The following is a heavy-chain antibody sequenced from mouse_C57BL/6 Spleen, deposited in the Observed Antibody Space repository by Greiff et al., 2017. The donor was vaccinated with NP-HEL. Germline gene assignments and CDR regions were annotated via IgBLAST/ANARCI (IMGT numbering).Heavy chain of an antibody. J-gene: IGHJ2*01. CDR1: GYAFSSYW. CDR3: ARWNTVGYFDY. V-gene: IGHV1-80*01. D-gene: IGHD1-1*01. CDR2: IYPGDGDT. Sequence: QVQLQQSGAELVKPGASVKISCKASGYAFSSYWMNWVKQRPGKGLEWIGQIYPGDGDTNYNGKFKGKATLTADKSSSTAYMQLSSLTSEDSAVYFCARWNTVGYFDYWGQGTTLTVSS.